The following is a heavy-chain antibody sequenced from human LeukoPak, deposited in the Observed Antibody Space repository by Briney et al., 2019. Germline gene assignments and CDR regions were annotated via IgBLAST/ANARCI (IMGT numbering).Heavy chain of an antibody. V-gene: IGHV1-18*01. CDR3: AREGYCSGGSCYSAD. J-gene: IGHJ4*02. CDR1: GYTFTSYG. Sequence: ASVNVSCKASGYTFTSYGISWVRQAPGQGLEWVGWISAYNGNTNYAQKLQGRVTMTTDTSTSTAYMELRSLRSDDTAVYYCAREGYCSGGSCYSADWGQGTLVTVSS. D-gene: IGHD2-15*01. CDR2: ISAYNGNT.